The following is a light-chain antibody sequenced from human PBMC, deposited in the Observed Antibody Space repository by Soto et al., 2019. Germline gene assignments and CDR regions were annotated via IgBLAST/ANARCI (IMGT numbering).Light chain of an antibody. CDR1: SSDVGGHNC. V-gene: IGLV2-14*01. Sequence: QSALTQPASVSGSPGQSITISCTGSSSDVGGHNCVSWYQQHPGKAPKLMIYEVTKRPSGVSNRFSGSKSGNTASLTISGLQAEGEADYYCSSYTFTSTLYVFGTGTKVTVL. J-gene: IGLJ1*01. CDR3: SSYTFTSTLYV. CDR2: EVT.